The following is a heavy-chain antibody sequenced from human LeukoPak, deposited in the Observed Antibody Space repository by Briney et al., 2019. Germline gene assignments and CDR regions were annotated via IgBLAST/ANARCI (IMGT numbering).Heavy chain of an antibody. D-gene: IGHD3-22*01. CDR2: IIPIFGTA. J-gene: IGHJ4*02. Sequence: AVKVSCKASGGTFSSYAISWVRQAPGQGLEWMGGIIPIFGTANYAQKFQGRVTITTDESTSTAYMELSSLRSEDTAVYYCARGFYYDSSGYYLGPTDYWGQGTLVTVSS. CDR3: ARGFYYDSSGYYLGPTDY. CDR1: GGTFSSYA. V-gene: IGHV1-69*05.